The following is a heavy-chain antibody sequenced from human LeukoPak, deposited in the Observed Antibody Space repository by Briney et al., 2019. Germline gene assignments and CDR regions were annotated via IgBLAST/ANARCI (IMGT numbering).Heavy chain of an antibody. CDR2: ISAYNGNT. V-gene: IGHV1-18*01. D-gene: IGHD3-9*01. Sequence: ASVKVSCKAFGYTFTSYGISWVRQAPGQGLEWMGWISAYNGNTNYAQKLQGRVTMTTDTSTSTAYMELRSLRSEDTAVYYCARDLPHPYYDILTGYYNLTPRVGVGYWGQGTLVTVSS. CDR3: ARDLPHPYYDILTGYYNLTPRVGVGY. CDR1: GYTFTSYG. J-gene: IGHJ4*02.